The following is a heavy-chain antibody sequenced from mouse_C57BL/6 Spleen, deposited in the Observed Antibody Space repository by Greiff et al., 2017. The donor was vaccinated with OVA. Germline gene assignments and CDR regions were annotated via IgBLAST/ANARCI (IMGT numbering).Heavy chain of an antibody. D-gene: IGHD2-1*01. J-gene: IGHJ2*01. CDR2: IYPRDGST. Sequence: QVQLQQSDAELVKPGASVKISCKVSGYTFTDHTIHWMKQRPEQGLEWIGYIYPRDGSTKYNEKFKGKATLTADKSSSTAYMQLNSQTSEDSAVYFCARYWARIGVTPYYFDYWGQGTTLTVSS. CDR3: ARYWARIGVTPYYFDY. CDR1: GYTFTDHT. V-gene: IGHV1-78*01.